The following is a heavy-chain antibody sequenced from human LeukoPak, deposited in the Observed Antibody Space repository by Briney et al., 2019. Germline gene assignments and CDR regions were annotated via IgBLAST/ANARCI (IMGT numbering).Heavy chain of an antibody. CDR2: IRSKANSYAP. J-gene: IGHJ6*03. D-gene: IGHD5-18*01. CDR3: TRWSVDTKHYYHMDV. V-gene: IGHV3-73*01. CDR1: GFTFSGSA. Sequence: GGSLRLSCAASGFTFSGSAMHWFRQASGTGLEWVGRIRSKANSYAPAFAASVKARFTISRDDSKNTAYLQMNSMKTEDTAVYYCTRWSVDTKHYYHMDVWGKGTTVTVSS.